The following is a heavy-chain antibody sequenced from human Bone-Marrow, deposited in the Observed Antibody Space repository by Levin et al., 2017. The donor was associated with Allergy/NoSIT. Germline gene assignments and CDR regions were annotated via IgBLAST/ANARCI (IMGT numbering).Heavy chain of an antibody. V-gene: IGHV3-53*01. J-gene: IGHJ4*02. CDR2: IYSGGDT. CDR1: GFTVSTNY. Sequence: PGESLKISCAASGFTVSTNYMSWVRQAPGKGLEWVSVIYSGGDTYYADSVRGRFTISRDNSKNTLYLQMNSLRAEDTAVYYCARMGIGAADLFDYWGQGTLVTVAS. CDR3: ARMGIGAADLFDY. D-gene: IGHD6-13*01.